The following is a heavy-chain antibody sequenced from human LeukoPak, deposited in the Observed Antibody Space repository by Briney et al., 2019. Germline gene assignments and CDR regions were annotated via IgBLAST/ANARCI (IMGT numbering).Heavy chain of an antibody. D-gene: IGHD2/OR15-2a*01. J-gene: IGHJ3*01. CDR1: GFIICSYW. CDR2: IRQDGSEK. Sequence: TGGSLRLSCVASGFIICSYWMIWVRQAPGKGLEWVANIRQDGSEKYYVDSVKGRLTISRDNAKNSLYLQMNNLTAADTAIYYCARAGYYGDDAFDLWGQGTRVTVSS. V-gene: IGHV3-7*01. CDR3: ARAGYYGDDAFDL.